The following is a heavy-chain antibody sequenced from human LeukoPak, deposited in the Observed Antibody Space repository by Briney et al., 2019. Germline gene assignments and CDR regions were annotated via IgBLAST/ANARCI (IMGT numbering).Heavy chain of an antibody. Sequence: SQTLSLTCAISGDRVSSNSATWNWTRQSPSRGLEWLGRTYYRSKWYKYYAVSVKGRITINPDTSKNQFSLQLNSVTPEDTAVYYCARGPSYFQHWGQGTLVTVSS. V-gene: IGHV6-1*01. CDR3: ARGPSYFQH. J-gene: IGHJ1*01. CDR2: TYYRSKWYK. CDR1: GDRVSSNSAT.